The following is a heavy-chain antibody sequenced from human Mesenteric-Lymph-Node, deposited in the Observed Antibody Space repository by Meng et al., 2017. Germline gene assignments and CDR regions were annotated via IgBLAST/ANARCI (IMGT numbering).Heavy chain of an antibody. CDR1: GYTFTNYA. CDR2: INSGNGKT. Sequence: QVQLVQSGAEVKKPRASVKVSCKASGYTFTNYAIQWVRQAPGQRLEWMGWINSGNGKTKYSEKFQGRVTITRDTSATTAYMELSSLRSEDMAVYYCARGLWEQSRYYFDSWGQGTLVTVSS. V-gene: IGHV1-3*01. CDR3: ARGLWEQSRYYFDS. D-gene: IGHD1-26*01. J-gene: IGHJ4*02.